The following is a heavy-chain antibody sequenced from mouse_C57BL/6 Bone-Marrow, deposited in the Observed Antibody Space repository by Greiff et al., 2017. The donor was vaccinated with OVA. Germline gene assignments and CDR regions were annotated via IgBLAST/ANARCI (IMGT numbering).Heavy chain of an antibody. V-gene: IGHV1-19*01. D-gene: IGHD2-3*01. J-gene: IGHJ3*01. CDR2: INPYNGGT. CDR1: GYTFTDYY. CDR3: ARDGYYLAWFAY. Sequence: EVQLQQSGPVLVKPGASVKMSCKASGYTFTDYYMNWVKQSHGKSLEWIGVINPYNGGTSYNQKFKGKATLTVDKSSSTAYMELNSLTSEDSAVYYSARDGYYLAWFAYWGQGTLVTVSA.